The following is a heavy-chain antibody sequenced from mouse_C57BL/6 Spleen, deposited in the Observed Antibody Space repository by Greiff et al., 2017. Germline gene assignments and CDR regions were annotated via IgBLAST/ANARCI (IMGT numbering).Heavy chain of an antibody. CDR1: GYTFTSYG. V-gene: IGHV1-61*01. J-gene: IGHJ2*01. CDR2: IYPSHSET. D-gene: IGHD1-1*02. CDR3: VREVEGYFDY. Sequence: QVQLQQPGAELVRPGSSVKLSCKASGYTFTSYGMDWVKQRPGQGLEWIGKIYPSHSETHYNQEFKDKATLTVDKSSRTAYMQLSSLTSEYSAVYYCVREVEGYFDYWGQGTTLTVSS.